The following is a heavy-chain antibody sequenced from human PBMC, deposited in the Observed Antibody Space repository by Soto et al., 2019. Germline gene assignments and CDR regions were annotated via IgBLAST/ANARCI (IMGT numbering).Heavy chain of an antibody. J-gene: IGHJ3*02. CDR1: GGSISSGGYY. Sequence: QVQLQESGPGLVKPSQTLSLTCTVSGGSISSGGYYWSWIRQHPGKGLEWIGYIYYSGSTYYNPSLTSRVTRALDTSKNQLSLKLGSVTAADTAVYYCAREDRTVRGVISYDAFDIWGQGTMVTVSS. CDR2: IYYSGST. CDR3: AREDRTVRGVISYDAFDI. V-gene: IGHV4-31*03. D-gene: IGHD3-10*01.